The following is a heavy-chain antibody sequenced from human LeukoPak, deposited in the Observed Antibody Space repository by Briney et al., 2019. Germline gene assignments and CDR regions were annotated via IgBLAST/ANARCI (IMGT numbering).Heavy chain of an antibody. Sequence: KASGXTFXXXAISWVRQAPGQGLEWMGGIIPIFGTANYAQKFQGRVTITADESTSTAYMELSSLRSEDTAVYYCARDRELLYRYENWFDPWGQGTLVTVSS. CDR2: IIPIFGTA. J-gene: IGHJ5*02. CDR1: GXTFXXXA. CDR3: ARDRELLYRYENWFDP. D-gene: IGHD3-3*01. V-gene: IGHV1-69*01.